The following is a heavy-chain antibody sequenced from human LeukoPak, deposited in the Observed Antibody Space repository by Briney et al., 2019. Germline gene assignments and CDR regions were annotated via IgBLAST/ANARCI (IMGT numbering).Heavy chain of an antibody. D-gene: IGHD3-16*01. CDR1: GFTFSSHA. CDR3: AKGLRTGVGPYMGYHYYMDV. J-gene: IGHJ6*03. Sequence: GGSLRLSCAGSGFTFSSHAMSWVRQAPGKGLEWVSAISGSGGSTYYADSVKGWFTISRDNSYNTVSLQMNSLRDEDTGVYYCAKGLRTGVGPYMGYHYYMDVWGKGATVTVSS. V-gene: IGHV3-23*01. CDR2: ISGSGGST.